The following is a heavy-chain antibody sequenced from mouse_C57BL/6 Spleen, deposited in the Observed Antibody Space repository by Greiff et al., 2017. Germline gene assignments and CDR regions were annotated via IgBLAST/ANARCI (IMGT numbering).Heavy chain of an antibody. J-gene: IGHJ2*01. CDR2: IDPSDSYT. Sequence: VQLQQPGAELVMPGASVKLSCKASGYTFTSYWMHWVKQRPGQGLEWIGEIDPSDSYTNYNQKFKGKSTLTVDKSSSTAYMQLSSLTSEDSAVYYCARRDYDYDGPHFDYWGQGTTLTVSS. V-gene: IGHV1-69*01. CDR3: ARRDYDYDGPHFDY. D-gene: IGHD2-4*01. CDR1: GYTFTSYW.